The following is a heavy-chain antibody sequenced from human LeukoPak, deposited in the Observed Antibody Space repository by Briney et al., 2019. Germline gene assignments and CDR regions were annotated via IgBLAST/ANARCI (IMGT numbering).Heavy chain of an antibody. CDR2: ISYDESDK. CDR3: AKGYSYLDY. Sequence: GGSLRLSCAASGFTFSRYDMHWVRQAPGKGLEWVSVISYDESDKHYVDSVKGRFTNSRDNSKNTLSLQMNSLRPEDTAVYYCAKGYSYLDYWGQGTLVTVSS. D-gene: IGHD5-18*01. J-gene: IGHJ4*02. V-gene: IGHV3-30*18. CDR1: GFTFSRYD.